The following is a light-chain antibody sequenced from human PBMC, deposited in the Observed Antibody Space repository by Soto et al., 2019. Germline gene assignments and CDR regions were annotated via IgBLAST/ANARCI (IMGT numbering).Light chain of an antibody. V-gene: IGKV1-5*01. CDR1: QSINTW. CDR2: EAS. Sequence: SVGDRVTITCRASQSINTWLAWYQQKPGKAPNLLIYEASSLESGVPSRFSGSGSGTEFTLTISSLQPGDFATYYCQQYNTYSRTFGQGTKVDIK. J-gene: IGKJ1*01. CDR3: QQYNTYSRT.